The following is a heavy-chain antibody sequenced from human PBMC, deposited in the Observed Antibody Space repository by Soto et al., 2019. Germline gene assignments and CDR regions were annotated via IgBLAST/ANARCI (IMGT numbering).Heavy chain of an antibody. CDR2: IIRIFGTP. D-gene: IGHD3-10*01. CDR1: GGTFSSYA. Sequence: QVQLVQSGAEVEKPGSSGKVSCKASGGTFSSYAINWVRQAPGQGLEWMGGIIRIFGTPDYAQRFQGRVTITADEATSTAYMELSSLRSEDTAVYYCARQGSNEYYYYGMDVWGQGTTVTVSS. V-gene: IGHV1-69*12. CDR3: ARQGSNEYYYYGMDV. J-gene: IGHJ6*02.